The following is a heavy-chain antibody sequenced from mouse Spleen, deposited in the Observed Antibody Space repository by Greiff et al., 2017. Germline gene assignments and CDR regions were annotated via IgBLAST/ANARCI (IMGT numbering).Heavy chain of an antibody. Sequence: EVMLVESGGGLVKPGGSLKLSCAASGFTFSSYAMSWVRQTPEKRLEWVAAINSNGGSTYYPDTVKDRFTISRDNAKNTLYLQMSSLRSEDTALYYCARNYYDGSLFAYWGQGTLVTVSA. CDR3: ARNYYDGSLFAY. V-gene: IGHV5-6-2*01. J-gene: IGHJ3*01. CDR2: INSNGGST. D-gene: IGHD1-1*01. CDR1: GFTFSSYA.